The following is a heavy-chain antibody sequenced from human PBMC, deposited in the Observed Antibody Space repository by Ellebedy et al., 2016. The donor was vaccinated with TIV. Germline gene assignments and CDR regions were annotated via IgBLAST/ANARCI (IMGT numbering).Heavy chain of an antibody. V-gene: IGHV1-18*01. J-gene: IGHJ4*02. CDR3: ARVQLWPPSYFDY. CDR1: GYTFTSNG. Sequence: ASVKVSCXASGYTFTSNGIIWVRQAPGQGLEWMGWISGQNGNTKYAQKFQGRVTMTTDTSTSTVYMELSSLRSEDTAVYYCARVQLWPPSYFDYWGQGTLVTVSS. D-gene: IGHD5-18*01. CDR2: ISGQNGNT.